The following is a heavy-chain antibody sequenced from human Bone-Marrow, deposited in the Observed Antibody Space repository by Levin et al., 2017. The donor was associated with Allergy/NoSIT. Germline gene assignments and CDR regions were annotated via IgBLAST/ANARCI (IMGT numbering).Heavy chain of an antibody. CDR1: GITFSFYY. J-gene: IGHJ4*02. CDR2: ITGSGGST. Sequence: GESLKISCVASGITFSFYYMAWVRQSPGKGLEWVAFITGSGGSTYYAESVRGRFTIARDNSKNTVYLQMVSVRSDDTAIYYCAKVGTTPAGTFDDWGQGTLVTVSS. CDR3: AKVGTTPAGTFDD. V-gene: IGHV3-23*01. D-gene: IGHD1/OR15-1a*01.